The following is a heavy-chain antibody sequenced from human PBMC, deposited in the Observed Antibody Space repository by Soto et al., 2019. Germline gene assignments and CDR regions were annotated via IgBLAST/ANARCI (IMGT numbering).Heavy chain of an antibody. CDR1: GYTFTSYY. CDR2: INPSGGST. D-gene: IGHD4-17*01. CDR3: AREYGDYVSSDY. J-gene: IGHJ4*02. Sequence: GASVKVSCKASGYTFTSYYMHWVRQAPGQGLEWMGIINPSGGSTSYAQEFQGRVTMTRDTSTSTVYMELSSLRSEDTAVYYCAREYGDYVSSDYWGQGTLVTVSS. V-gene: IGHV1-46*01.